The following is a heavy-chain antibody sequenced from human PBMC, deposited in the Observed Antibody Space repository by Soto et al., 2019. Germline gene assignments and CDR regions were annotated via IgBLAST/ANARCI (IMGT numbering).Heavy chain of an antibody. CDR2: IAGVDI. V-gene: IGHV3-23*01. J-gene: IGHJ3*01. CDR1: GSSMSTYA. Sequence: GGSLRRSCAGNGSSMSTYAMSWVRQAPGKGLEWVSTIAGVDIFCADSVQGRSTICIDNSKNLLFLQMNSLTADDTATYYCAQDNFKGNAIYDLFDVCRERTPVTFSS. CDR3: AQDNFKGNAIYDLFDV. D-gene: IGHD2-2*02.